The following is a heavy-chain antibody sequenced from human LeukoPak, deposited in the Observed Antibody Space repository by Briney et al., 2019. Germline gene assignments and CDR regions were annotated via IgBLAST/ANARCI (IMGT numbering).Heavy chain of an antibody. CDR1: GFTFTSSA. CDR2: IVVGSGNT. D-gene: IGHD3-9*01. J-gene: IGHJ4*02. V-gene: IGHV1-58*02. Sequence: ASVKVSCKASGFTFTSSAMQWVRQARGQRLEWIGWIVVGSGNTNYAQKFQERVTITRDMSTSTAYMELSSLRSEDTAVYHCAADDILTGYYDYWGQGTLVTVSS. CDR3: AADDILTGYYDY.